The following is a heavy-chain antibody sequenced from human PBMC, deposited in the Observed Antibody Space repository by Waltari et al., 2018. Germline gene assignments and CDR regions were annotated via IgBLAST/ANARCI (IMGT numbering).Heavy chain of an antibody. Sequence: QLQLQQWGAGLLKPSETLSLTCAVYGGSFSGYYWSWIRPPPGKGLEWIGEINHSGSTNYNPSLKSRVTISVDTSKNQFSLKLSSVTAADTAVYYCARGCMITFGGVIVKALFDYWGQGTLVTVSS. CDR1: GGSFSGYY. J-gene: IGHJ4*02. V-gene: IGHV4-34*01. D-gene: IGHD3-16*02. CDR3: ARGCMITFGGVIVKALFDY. CDR2: INHSGST.